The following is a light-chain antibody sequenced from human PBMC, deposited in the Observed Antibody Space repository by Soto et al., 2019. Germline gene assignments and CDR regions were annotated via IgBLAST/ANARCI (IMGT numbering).Light chain of an antibody. CDR3: QQYGSSPPWT. CDR1: QSVSSSY. CDR2: GAS. Sequence: EIVLTQSPGTLSLSPGERATLSCRASQSVSSSYLAWYQQKTGQAPRLLIYGASSRATGIPDRFSGSGSGPDFTLTISRLEPEDFAVYYCQQYGSSPPWTFGQGTKVEIK. J-gene: IGKJ1*01. V-gene: IGKV3-20*01.